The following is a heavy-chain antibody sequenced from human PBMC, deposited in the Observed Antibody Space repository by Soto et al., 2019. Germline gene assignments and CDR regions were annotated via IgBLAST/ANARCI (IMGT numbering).Heavy chain of an antibody. D-gene: IGHD6-19*01. CDR3: AHISSGWYHWDY. CDR2: IYWDDDK. V-gene: IGHV2-5*02. CDR1: GFSLSTSGVG. Sequence: QITLKESGPTLVKPTQTLTLTCTFSGFSLSTSGVGVAWIRQPPGKALEWLALIYWDDDKRYSPSLKSWLNITNDPSKNQVVLTMTNMDPVDTATYYCAHISSGWYHWDYWGQGTLVTVSS. J-gene: IGHJ4*02.